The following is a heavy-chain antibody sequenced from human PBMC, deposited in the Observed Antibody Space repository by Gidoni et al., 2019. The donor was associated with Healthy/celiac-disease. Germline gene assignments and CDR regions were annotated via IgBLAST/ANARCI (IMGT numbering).Heavy chain of an antibody. CDR3: ARDRIDLYAFDI. CDR1: GFTFSSYS. J-gene: IGHJ3*02. Sequence: EVQLVESGGGLVKPGGSLRLSCAASGFTFSSYSMNWVRQAPGKGLEWVSSISNSSSYIYYADSVKGRFTISRDNAKNSLYLQMNSLRAEDTAVYYCARDRIDLYAFDIWGQGTMVTVSS. V-gene: IGHV3-21*01. CDR2: ISNSSSYI.